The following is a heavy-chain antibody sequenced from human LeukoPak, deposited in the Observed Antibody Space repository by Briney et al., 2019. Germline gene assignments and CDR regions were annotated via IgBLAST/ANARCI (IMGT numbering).Heavy chain of an antibody. D-gene: IGHD2-15*01. CDR2: INPGDGTT. CDR1: GDSFTKYY. V-gene: IGHV1-46*01. J-gene: IGHJ4*02. Sequence: ASVKVSCNASGDSFTKYYIHWVRQPPGQGLEWMGIINPGDGTTTYTQKFQGRVTMTTDTSTSTVYMELSSLRSEDTAVYYCAPSVRSGGSYYFDYWGQGTLVTVSS. CDR3: APSVRSGGSYYFDY.